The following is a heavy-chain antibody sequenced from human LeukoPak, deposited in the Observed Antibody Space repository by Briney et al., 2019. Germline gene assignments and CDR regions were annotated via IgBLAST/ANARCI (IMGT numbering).Heavy chain of an antibody. Sequence: SETLSLTCAVYGGSFSGYYWSWIRQPPGKGLEWIGEINHSGSTNYNPSLKSRVTISVDTSKNQFPLKLSSVTAADTAVYYCARGFSSSWYEWFDPWGQGTLVTVSS. V-gene: IGHV4-34*01. D-gene: IGHD6-13*01. J-gene: IGHJ5*02. CDR3: ARGFSSSWYEWFDP. CDR1: GGSFSGYY. CDR2: INHSGST.